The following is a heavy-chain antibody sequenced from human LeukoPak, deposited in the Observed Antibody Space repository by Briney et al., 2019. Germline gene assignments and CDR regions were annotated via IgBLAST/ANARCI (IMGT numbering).Heavy chain of an antibody. CDR1: GFTFSSSA. V-gene: IGHV3-23*01. CDR3: AKHTIRSAPFDY. J-gene: IGHJ4*02. D-gene: IGHD3-3*01. Sequence: GGSLRLSCAASGFTFSSSAMSWVRQAPGKGLEWVSTISDSGGRTHYEDSEKGRFTISRDNSKNTLYLQMNSLRAEDTAVYFCAKHTIRSAPFDYWGQGTLVTVPS. CDR2: ISDSGGRT.